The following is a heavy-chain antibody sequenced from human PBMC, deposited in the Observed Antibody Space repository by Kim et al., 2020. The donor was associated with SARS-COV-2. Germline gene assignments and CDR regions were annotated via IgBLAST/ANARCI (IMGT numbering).Heavy chain of an antibody. CDR1: GFTSTTFDIYA. V-gene: IGHV3-23*01. D-gene: IGHD3-3*01. CDR3: AKGQVLRFLEWIHF. J-gene: IGHJ4*01. CDR2: VTGGGDTT. Sequence: GGSLRLSCEASGFTSTTFDIYAMSWVRQAPGRGLEWVAGVTGGGDTTYYADSVRGRFTISRANAKNTLYLQMDSLTVDDTALYFCAKGQVLRFLEWIHF.